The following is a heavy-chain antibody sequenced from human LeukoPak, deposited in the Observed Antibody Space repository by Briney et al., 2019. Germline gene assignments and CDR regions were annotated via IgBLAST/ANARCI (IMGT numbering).Heavy chain of an antibody. CDR2: IWFDGSNK. D-gene: IGHD6-13*01. CDR3: ASAAGPFDN. J-gene: IGHJ4*02. CDR1: GFTFSAYG. V-gene: IGHV3-33*01. Sequence: PGGFLRLSCAASGFTFSAYGMHWVRQAPGKGLEWVAVIWFDGSNKYYADSVKGRFTISRDNSENTLYLQMNSLRAEDTAVYYCASAAGPFDNWGQGTLVTVSS.